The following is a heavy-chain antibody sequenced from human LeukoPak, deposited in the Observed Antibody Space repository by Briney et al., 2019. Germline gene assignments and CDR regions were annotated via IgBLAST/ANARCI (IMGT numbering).Heavy chain of an antibody. D-gene: IGHD6-19*01. CDR2: IYHSGST. J-gene: IGHJ4*02. V-gene: IGHV4-4*02. CDR3: ARLRGLRSGWYYPPFYFDY. CDR1: GGSISSSNW. Sequence: SETLSLTCAVSGGSISSSNWWSWVRQPPGKGLEWIGEIYHSGSTNYNPSLKSRVTISVDKSKNQFSLKLSSVTAADTAVYYCARLRGLRSGWYYPPFYFDYWGQGTLVTVSS.